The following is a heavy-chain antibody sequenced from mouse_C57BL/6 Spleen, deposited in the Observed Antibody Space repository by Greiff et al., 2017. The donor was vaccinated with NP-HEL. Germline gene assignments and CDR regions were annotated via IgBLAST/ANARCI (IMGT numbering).Heavy chain of an antibody. D-gene: IGHD2-1*01. J-gene: IGHJ2*01. V-gene: IGHV1-43*01. Sequence: VQLQQSGPELVKPGASVKISCKASGYSFTGYYMHWVKQSSEKSLEWIGEINPSTGGTSYNQKFKGKATLTVDKSSSTAYMQLKSLTSEDSAVYYCATDLLSLGWGQGTTLTVAS. CDR3: ATDLLSLG. CDR1: GYSFTGYY. CDR2: INPSTGGT.